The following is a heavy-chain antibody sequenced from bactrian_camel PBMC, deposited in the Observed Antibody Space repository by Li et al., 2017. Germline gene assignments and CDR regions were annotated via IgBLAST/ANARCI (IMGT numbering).Heavy chain of an antibody. J-gene: IGHJ6*01. Sequence: VQLVESGGASVQAGKSLRLSCAASGYTYSSYCMGWFRQHPGREREGVATFDSDGTTSYADSVKGRFTISKDNAKNTLYLQMNSLKPEDTAVYYCVTSYGTRWYVFSYWGQGTQVTVS. CDR3: VTSYGTRWYVFSY. CDR2: FDSDGTT. CDR1: GYTYSSYC. V-gene: IGHV3S26*01. D-gene: IGHD6*01.